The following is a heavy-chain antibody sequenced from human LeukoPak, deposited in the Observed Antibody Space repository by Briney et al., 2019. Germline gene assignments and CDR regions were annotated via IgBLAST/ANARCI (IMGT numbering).Heavy chain of an antibody. CDR3: ARYTVEWLFQSYSSYCMDG. J-gene: IGHJ6*03. D-gene: IGHD3-3*01. CDR2: ISCSGRTI. Sequence: GGSLRLSCTASGFIFSDHYMRWVRQAPGKGLEWVSYISCSGRTIYYADSVKGRFTISRDSAKTSLYLQMNNLRAEDTAVYYCARYTVEWLFQSYSSYCMDGWGKGTTVTVSS. V-gene: IGHV3-11*01. CDR1: GFIFSDHY.